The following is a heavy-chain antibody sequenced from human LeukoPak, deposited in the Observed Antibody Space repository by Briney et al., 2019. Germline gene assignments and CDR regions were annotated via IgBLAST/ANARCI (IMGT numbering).Heavy chain of an antibody. J-gene: IGHJ5*02. CDR2: INHSGST. Sequence: PSETLSFTCAVYGGSFSGYYWSWIRQPPGKGLEWIGEINHSGSTNYNPSLKSRVTIPVDTSKNQFSLKLSSVTAADTAVYYCARGNVGYYDFWSGPFDPWGQGTLVTVSS. CDR1: GGSFSGYY. CDR3: ARGNVGYYDFWSGPFDP. D-gene: IGHD3-3*01. V-gene: IGHV4-34*01.